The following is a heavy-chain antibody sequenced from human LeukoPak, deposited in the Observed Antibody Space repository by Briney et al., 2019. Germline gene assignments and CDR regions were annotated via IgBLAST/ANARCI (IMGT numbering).Heavy chain of an antibody. CDR1: GGSISSGLW. J-gene: IGHJ4*02. Sequence: SSGTLSLTCVVSGGSISSGLWWRWVRQSPGRGLEWIGEVFHTGSTNYNPALKSRVTISVDTSKNQFSLRLSSVTVADTAVYYCAGYGLSAPGTFFLDYWGQGTLVTVSS. CDR2: VFHTGST. V-gene: IGHV4-4*02. CDR3: AGYGLSAPGTFFLDY. D-gene: IGHD6-13*01.